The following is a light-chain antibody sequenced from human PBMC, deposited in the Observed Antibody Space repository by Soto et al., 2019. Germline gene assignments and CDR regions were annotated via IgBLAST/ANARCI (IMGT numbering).Light chain of an antibody. J-gene: IGLJ1*01. CDR1: SSDVGSYNL. V-gene: IGLV2-23*01. CDR2: EGS. CDR3: CSYAGSIPYV. Sequence: QSALTQPASVSGSPGQSITISCTGTSSDVGSYNLVSWYQQHPGKAPKLMIYEGSKRPSGVSNRFSGSKSVNTASLTISGLQAEDEADYYCCSYAGSIPYVFGTGTKVTVL.